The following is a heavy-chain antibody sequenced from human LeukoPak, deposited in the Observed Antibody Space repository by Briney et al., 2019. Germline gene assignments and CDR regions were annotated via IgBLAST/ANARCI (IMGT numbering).Heavy chain of an antibody. CDR3: ARGGRPPVKKSDDAFDI. CDR1: GYTFTGYY. CDR2: INPNSGGT. J-gene: IGHJ3*02. V-gene: IGHV1-2*02. D-gene: IGHD4-11*01. Sequence: ASVKVSCKASGYTFTGYYMHWVRLAPGQGLEWMGWINPNSGGTNYAQKFQGRVTMTRDTSISTAYMELSRLRSDDTAVYYCARGGRPPVKKSDDAFDIWGQGTMVTVSS.